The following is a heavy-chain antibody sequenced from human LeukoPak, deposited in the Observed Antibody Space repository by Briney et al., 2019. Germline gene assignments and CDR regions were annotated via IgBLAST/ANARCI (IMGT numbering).Heavy chain of an antibody. V-gene: IGHV3-7*04. Sequence: GGSLRLSCAASGFTFSSYAMYWVRQAPGKGLEWVANIKQDGSEKYYVDSVKGRFTISRDNAKNSLYLQMNSLRAEDTAVYYCARAIFGVVSPYYYYYMDVWGKGTTVTVSS. CDR1: GFTFSSYA. D-gene: IGHD3-3*01. J-gene: IGHJ6*03. CDR2: IKQDGSEK. CDR3: ARAIFGVVSPYYYYYMDV.